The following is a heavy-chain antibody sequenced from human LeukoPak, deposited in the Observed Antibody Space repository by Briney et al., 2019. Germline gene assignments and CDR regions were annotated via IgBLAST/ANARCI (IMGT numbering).Heavy chain of an antibody. CDR3: ARGRDSGSYFGRYYFDC. J-gene: IGHJ4*02. Sequence: PGGSLRLSCAASGFTFSSYSMHWVRQAPGKGLEWVSSISSSSGYIFYADSVKGRFTISRDNAKNSLYLQMNSLRAGDTAVYYCARGRDSGSYFGRYYFDCWGQGTLVTVSS. D-gene: IGHD1-26*01. V-gene: IGHV3-21*01. CDR1: GFTFSSYS. CDR2: ISSSSGYI.